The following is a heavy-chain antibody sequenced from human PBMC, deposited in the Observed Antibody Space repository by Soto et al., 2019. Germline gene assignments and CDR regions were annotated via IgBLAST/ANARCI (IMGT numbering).Heavy chain of an antibody. J-gene: IGHJ4*02. CDR3: ARASGIAVAGLDY. D-gene: IGHD6-19*01. V-gene: IGHV4-30-2*01. CDR1: GGSISSGGYS. CDR2: IYHSGST. Sequence: SETLSLTCAVSGGSISSGGYSWSWIRQPPGKGLEWIGYIYHSGSTYYNPSLKSRVTISVDRSKNQFSLKLSSVTAADTAVYYCARASGIAVAGLDYWGQGTLVTVYS.